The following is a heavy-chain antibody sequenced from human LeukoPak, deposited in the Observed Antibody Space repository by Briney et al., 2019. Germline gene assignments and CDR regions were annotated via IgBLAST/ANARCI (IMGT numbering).Heavy chain of an antibody. CDR1: GASISSYY. D-gene: IGHD4-23*01. CDR2: IHVSGGT. J-gene: IGHJ6*03. CDR3: AKGTSTVVTPNYFYYYSMDV. Sequence: SETLSLSCTVSGASISSYYWNWIRQSPGKGLEWIGYIHVSGGTSYDPSLKSRVTISIDTSKNQFSLKLSSVTAADTAVYFCAKGTSTVVTPNYFYYYSMDVWGKGTTVTVSS. V-gene: IGHV4-4*09.